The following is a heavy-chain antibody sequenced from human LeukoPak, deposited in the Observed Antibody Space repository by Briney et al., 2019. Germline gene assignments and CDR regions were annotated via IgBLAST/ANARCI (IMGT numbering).Heavy chain of an antibody. Sequence: GGSLRLTCVVSGFNFNNHEMNWVRQAPGKGLEWVSYISSRGSSIYYADSVKGRFTISRDNARNSLYLQMDSLRVEDTALYYCVRDDGAYYQHSMDVWGKGTTVTVSS. CDR1: GFNFNNHE. CDR3: VRDDGAYYQHSMDV. CDR2: ISSRGSSI. D-gene: IGHD3-16*01. J-gene: IGHJ6*03. V-gene: IGHV3-48*03.